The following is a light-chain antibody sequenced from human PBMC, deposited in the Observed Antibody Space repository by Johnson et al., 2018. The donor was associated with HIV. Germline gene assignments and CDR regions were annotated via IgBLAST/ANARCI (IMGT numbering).Light chain of an antibody. V-gene: IGLV1-51*02. CDR3: GTWDSSLSAYV. CDR2: ENN. Sequence: QSILTQRPSVSAAPGQKVTISCSGSSSNIGNNYVSWYQQLPGTAPKLLIYENNKRPSGIPDRFSGSKSGTSATLGITGLQTGDEADYYCGTWDSSLSAYVFVTGTKVTVL. CDR1: SSNIGNNY. J-gene: IGLJ1*01.